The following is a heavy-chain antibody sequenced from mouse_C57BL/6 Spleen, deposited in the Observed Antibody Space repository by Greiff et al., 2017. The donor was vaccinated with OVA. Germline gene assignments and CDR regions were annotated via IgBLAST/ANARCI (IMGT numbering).Heavy chain of an antibody. CDR2: INPNNGGT. CDR3: ARKLGLFDY. V-gene: IGHV1-22*01. D-gene: IGHD4-1*01. Sequence: DVQLQESGPELVKPGASVKMSCKASGYTFTDYNMHWVKQSHGKSLEWIGYINPNNGGTSYNQKFKGKATLTVNKSSSTAYMELRSLTSEDSAVYYCARKLGLFDYWGQGTTLTVSS. J-gene: IGHJ2*01. CDR1: GYTFTDYN.